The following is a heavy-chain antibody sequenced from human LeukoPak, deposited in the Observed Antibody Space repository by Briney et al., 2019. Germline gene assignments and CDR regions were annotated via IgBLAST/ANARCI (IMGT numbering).Heavy chain of an antibody. D-gene: IGHD6-19*01. CDR1: GFTFDDYA. V-gene: IGHV3-9*01. CDR3: AKGGGWLVRNWFDP. Sequence: GRSLGLSCAASGFTFDDYAMHWVRQAPGKGLEWVSGISWNSGSIGYADSVKGRFTISRDNAKNSLYLQMNSLRAEDTALYYCAKGGGWLVRNWFDPWGQGTLVTVSS. CDR2: ISWNSGSI. J-gene: IGHJ5*02.